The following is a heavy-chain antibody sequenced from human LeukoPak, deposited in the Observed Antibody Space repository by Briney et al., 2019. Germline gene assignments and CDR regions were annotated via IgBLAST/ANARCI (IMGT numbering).Heavy chain of an antibody. J-gene: IGHJ4*02. CDR2: ISSSSSYI. CDR1: GFTFSSYS. V-gene: IGHV3-21*01. CDR3: ARDSPPLTGYYFLPDY. D-gene: IGHD3-9*01. Sequence: PGGSLRLSCAASGFTFSSYSMNWVRQAPGKGLEWVSSISSSSSYIYYADSVKGRFTISRDNAKNSLYLQMNSLRAEDTAVYYCARDSPPLTGYYFLPDYWGQGTLVTVSS.